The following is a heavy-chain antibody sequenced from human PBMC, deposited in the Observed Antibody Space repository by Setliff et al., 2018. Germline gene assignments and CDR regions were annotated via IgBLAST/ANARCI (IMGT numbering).Heavy chain of an antibody. Sequence: EASVKVSCKASGYKFADYGITWVRQAPGQGLEWMGWIGVYTGKTYYAHKFQDRVTMTTDTSTGTAYLELRSLRSDDTAVYYCSRLVRYCTTTTCQRLSGGEYWGQGTLVTVSS. D-gene: IGHD2-2*01. V-gene: IGHV1-18*01. CDR1: GYKFADYG. CDR3: SRLVRYCTTTTCQRLSGGEY. J-gene: IGHJ4*02. CDR2: IGVYTGKT.